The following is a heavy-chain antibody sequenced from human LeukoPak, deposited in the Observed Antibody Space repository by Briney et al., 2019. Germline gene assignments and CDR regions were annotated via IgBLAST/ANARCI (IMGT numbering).Heavy chain of an antibody. D-gene: IGHD2-21*01. CDR2: ISVSGNT. V-gene: IGHV3-23*01. CDR1: GFTLSSYA. CDR3: AKAPVTTCSGAYCYPFDY. J-gene: IGHJ4*02. Sequence: GGSLRLSCTASGFTLSSYAMSWVRQAPGKGLEWVSAISVSGNTYHADSVKGRFTISRDSSKNTLYLQMNRLGAEDAAVYYCAKAPVTTCSGAYCYPFDYWGQGTLVTVSS.